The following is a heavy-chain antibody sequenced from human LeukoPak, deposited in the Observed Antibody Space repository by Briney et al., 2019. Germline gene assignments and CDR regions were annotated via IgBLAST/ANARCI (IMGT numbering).Heavy chain of an antibody. J-gene: IGHJ4*02. CDR2: IYHSGST. V-gene: IGHV4-30-2*01. CDR3: ARDFPWFGELSYFDY. D-gene: IGHD3-10*01. Sequence: PSQTLSLTCTVSGGSISSGGYYWSWIRQPPGKGLEWIGYIYHSGSTYYNPSLKSRVTISVDTSKNRFSLKLSSVTAADTAVYYCARDFPWFGELSYFDYWGQGTLVTVSS. CDR1: GGSISSGGYY.